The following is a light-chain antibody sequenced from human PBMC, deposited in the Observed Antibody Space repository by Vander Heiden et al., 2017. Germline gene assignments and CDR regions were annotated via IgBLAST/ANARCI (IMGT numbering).Light chain of an antibody. V-gene: IGKV2-28*01. Sequence: DIVMPQSPLSLPVTPGEPASISCRSSQSLLHSNGYNYLDWYLQKPGQSPQLLICLGSNRASGVPDRFSGSGSGTDFTLKISRVEAEDVGVYYCMQALQTPWTFGPGTKVDIK. CDR1: QSLLHSNGYNY. CDR2: LGS. J-gene: IGKJ3*01. CDR3: MQALQTPWT.